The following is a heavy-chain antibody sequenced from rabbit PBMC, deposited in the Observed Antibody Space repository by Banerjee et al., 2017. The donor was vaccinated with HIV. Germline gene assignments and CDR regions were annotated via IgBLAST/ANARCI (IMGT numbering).Heavy chain of an antibody. CDR1: GFSFSSGLP. Sequence: QEQLKETGGGLVQPGGSLALSCKASGFSFSSGLPICWVRQAPGKGLEWIACIDTADGNTYYASWAKGRFTISLDNAQNTVFLQMTSLTAADTATYFCARGDGAYAGYDGLWGPGTLVTVS. CDR2: IDTADGNT. CDR3: ARGDGAYAGYDGL. J-gene: IGHJ4*01. V-gene: IGHV1S45*01. D-gene: IGHD7-1*01.